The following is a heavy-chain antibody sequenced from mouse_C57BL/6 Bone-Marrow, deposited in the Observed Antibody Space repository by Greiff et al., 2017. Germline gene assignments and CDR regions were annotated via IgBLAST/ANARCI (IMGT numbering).Heavy chain of an antibody. V-gene: IGHV2-9*01. J-gene: IGHJ4*01. Sequence: VKVVESGPGLVAPSQSLSITCTVSGFSLTSYDVDWVSQPPGKGLEWIGVIWGGGSTNYNSALMSRLSISKDNSKSQVFLKMNSLQTDDTAMYYCAKHVAFNYGWMDYWGQGTSVTVSS. CDR3: AKHVAFNYGWMDY. CDR1: GFSLTSYD. D-gene: IGHD2-2*01. CDR2: IWGGGST.